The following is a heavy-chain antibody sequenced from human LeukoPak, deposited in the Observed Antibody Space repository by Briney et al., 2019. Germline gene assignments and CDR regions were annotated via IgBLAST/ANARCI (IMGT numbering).Heavy chain of an antibody. CDR1: GGSISSSTYY. V-gene: IGHV4-39*07. CDR2: IYYSGST. J-gene: IGHJ4*02. D-gene: IGHD3-16*01. CDR3: ARDGLPY. Sequence: PSETLSLTCTVSGGSISSSTYYWGWIRQPPGKGLEWIGSIYYSGSTYYNPSLKSRVTISVDTSKNQFSLKLSSVTAADTAVYYCARDGLPYWGQGTLVTVSS.